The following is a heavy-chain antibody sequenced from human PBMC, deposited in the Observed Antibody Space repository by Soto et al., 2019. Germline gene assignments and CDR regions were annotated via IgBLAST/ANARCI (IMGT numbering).Heavy chain of an antibody. CDR2: ISSSSSTI. D-gene: IGHD1-26*01. Sequence: EVQLVESGGGLVQPGGSLRLSCAASGFTFSSYSMNWVRQAPGKGLEWVSYISSSSSTIYYADSVKGRFTISRDNAKNSLYLQMNSLRDEDTAVYYCARESPWELLATTNYYYYGMDVWGQGTTVTVSS. J-gene: IGHJ6*02. CDR3: ARESPWELLATTNYYYYGMDV. CDR1: GFTFSSYS. V-gene: IGHV3-48*02.